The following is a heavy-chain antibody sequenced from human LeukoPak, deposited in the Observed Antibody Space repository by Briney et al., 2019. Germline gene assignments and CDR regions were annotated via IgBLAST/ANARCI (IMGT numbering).Heavy chain of an antibody. Sequence: GGSLRLSCAASGFTFTNYAMSWVRQAPGKGLEWVSAISGSGGSTYYADSVKGRFTISRDNSKNTLYLQMNSLRAEDTAVYYCAKVSRYYYYYGMDVWGQGTTVTVS. V-gene: IGHV3-23*01. CDR1: GFTFTNYA. CDR2: ISGSGGST. J-gene: IGHJ6*02. CDR3: AKVSRYYYYYGMDV.